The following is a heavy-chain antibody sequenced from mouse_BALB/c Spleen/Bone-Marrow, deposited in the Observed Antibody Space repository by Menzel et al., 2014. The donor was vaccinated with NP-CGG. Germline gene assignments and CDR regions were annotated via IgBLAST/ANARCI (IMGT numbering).Heavy chain of an antibody. Sequence: QVQLQQPGAELARPGTSVKVSCKASGYAFTNYLIEWVKQRPGQGLEWIGVINPGSGGTNYNEKFKGKATLTADKSSSTAYMQLSSLTSDDSAVYFCARGMTTGYFDYWGQRTPRTGAS. CDR3: ARGMTTGYFDY. D-gene: IGHD6-1*01. V-gene: IGHV1-54*01. CDR2: INPGSGGT. CDR1: GYAFTNYL. J-gene: IGHJ2*01.